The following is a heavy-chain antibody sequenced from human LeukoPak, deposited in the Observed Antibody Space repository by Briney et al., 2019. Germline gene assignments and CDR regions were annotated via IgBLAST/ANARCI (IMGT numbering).Heavy chain of an antibody. V-gene: IGHV1-2*02. Sequence: ASVKVSCKASGYTFNAHFIHWVRQAPGQGLEWMGWINPNSGGIKYAQKFQGRVTMTSDTSTGTAYMELSSLRSEDTAVYYCARTDYHDTSGASNWFDPWGQGTLVTVSS. CDR2: INPNSGGI. J-gene: IGHJ5*02. CDR1: GYTFNAHF. CDR3: ARTDYHDTSGASNWFDP. D-gene: IGHD3-22*01.